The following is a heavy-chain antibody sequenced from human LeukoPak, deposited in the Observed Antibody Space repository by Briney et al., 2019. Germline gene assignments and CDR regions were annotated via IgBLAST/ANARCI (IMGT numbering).Heavy chain of an antibody. CDR2: IYSGGST. CDR3: ARDLRGYDFWSGYYPEEDGMDV. CDR1: RFTVSSNY. J-gene: IGHJ6*02. D-gene: IGHD3-3*01. V-gene: IGHV3-53*01. Sequence: GGSLRLSCAASRFTVSSNYMSWVRQAPGKGLEWVSVIYSGGSTYYADSVKGRFTISRDNSKNTLYLQMNSLRAEDTAVYYCARDLRGYDFWSGYYPEEDGMDVWGQGTTVTVSS.